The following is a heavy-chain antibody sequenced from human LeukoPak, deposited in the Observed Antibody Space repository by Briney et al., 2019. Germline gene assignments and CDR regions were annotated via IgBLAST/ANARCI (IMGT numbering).Heavy chain of an antibody. CDR2: ISGTNTYR. CDR1: GFTFSDYY. CDR3: ARRYCSSTSCLFDY. J-gene: IGHJ4*02. V-gene: IGHV3-11*06. Sequence: GGSLRLPCATSGFTFSDYYMSWIRQAPGKGLEWVSHISGTNTYRNYADSVRGRFTISRDNAKTSLYLQMNSLRAEDTAVYYCARRYCSSTSCLFDYWGQGTLVIVSS. D-gene: IGHD2-2*01.